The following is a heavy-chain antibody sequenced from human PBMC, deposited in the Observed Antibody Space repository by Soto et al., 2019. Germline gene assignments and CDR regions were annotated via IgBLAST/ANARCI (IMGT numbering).Heavy chain of an antibody. CDR2: IYYTGNT. J-gene: IGHJ4*02. V-gene: IGHV4-31*03. CDR1: GGSISSGGTGSY. CDR3: ASGHDAYKVRY. Sequence: QVQLQESGPGLVKPSQTLSLTYTVSGGSISSGGTGSYWTWIRQLPGKGLEWIGYIYYTGNTYYNPSLQSRPTISIDTSENQFSLKLTSVTAADTAVYFCASGHDAYKVRYWGQGTLVTVSS. D-gene: IGHD1-1*01.